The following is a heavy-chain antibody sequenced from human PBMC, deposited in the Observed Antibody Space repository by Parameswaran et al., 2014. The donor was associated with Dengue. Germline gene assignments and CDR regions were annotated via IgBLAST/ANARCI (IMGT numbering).Heavy chain of an antibody. V-gene: IGHV4-31*03. Sequence: ASETLSLTCTVSGVSISNSAYFWSWIRQHPGKGLEWIGYIYYSASTYYNPSLKSRLTISADTSKNQFSLKLSSVSAADTAVYYCARVRLGDYGDSRRRRLFDYWGQGTLVTVSS. CDR1: GVSISNSAYF. D-gene: IGHD4-17*01. CDR3: ARVRLGDYGDSRRRRLFDY. J-gene: IGHJ4*02. CDR2: IYYSAST.